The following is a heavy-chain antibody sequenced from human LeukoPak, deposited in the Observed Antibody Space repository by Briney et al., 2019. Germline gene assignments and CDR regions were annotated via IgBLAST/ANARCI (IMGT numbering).Heavy chain of an antibody. CDR3: ARRPREWFGELSPFDY. Sequence: GASVKVSCKASGYTFTGYYMHWVRQAPGQGLEWMGWINPNSGGTNYAQKFQGRVTMTRDTSISTAYMELSRLRSDDTAVYYCARRPREWFGELSPFDYWGQGTLVTVSS. CDR1: GYTFTGYY. CDR2: INPNSGGT. D-gene: IGHD3-10*01. J-gene: IGHJ4*02. V-gene: IGHV1-2*02.